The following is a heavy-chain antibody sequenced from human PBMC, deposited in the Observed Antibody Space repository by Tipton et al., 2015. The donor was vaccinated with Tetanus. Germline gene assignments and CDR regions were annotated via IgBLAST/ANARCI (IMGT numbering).Heavy chain of an antibody. CDR1: DGSFNAYY. D-gene: IGHD4-17*01. CDR2: VYSTATT. CDR3: ARGEAYGDYPAMYFFDN. J-gene: IGHJ4*02. V-gene: IGHV4-30-4*08. Sequence: TLSLTCGVSDGSFNAYYWSWIRRPPGKGPEWIGYVYSTATTYYNPSLKSRVTISVDTSKNQFSLKLTSVTAADTAVYYCARGEAYGDYPAMYFFDNWGQGTLLTVSS.